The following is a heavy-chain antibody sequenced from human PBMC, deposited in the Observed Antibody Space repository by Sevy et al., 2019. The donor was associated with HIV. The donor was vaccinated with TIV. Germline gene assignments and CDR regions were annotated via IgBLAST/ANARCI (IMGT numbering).Heavy chain of an antibody. J-gene: IGHJ6*03. CDR2: ISSSSSYI. Sequence: GGSLRLSCAASGFTFSSYSMNWVSQAPGKGLEWVSSISSSSSYIYYADSVKGRFAISRDNAKNSLYLQMNSLRADDTAVYYCATRVYDFWSGRPYYYYYMDVWGKGTTVTVSS. CDR1: GFTFSSYS. D-gene: IGHD3-3*01. CDR3: ATRVYDFWSGRPYYYYYMDV. V-gene: IGHV3-21*01.